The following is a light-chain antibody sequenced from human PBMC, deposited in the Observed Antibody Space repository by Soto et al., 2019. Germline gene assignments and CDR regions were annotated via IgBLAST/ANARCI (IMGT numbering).Light chain of an antibody. J-gene: IGLJ2*01. CDR2: EVS. Sequence: QSALTQPASVSGSPGQSITISCTGTSSDEGGYNYVSWYQQHPGKAPKLMIYEVSNRPSGVSNRFSGSKSGNTASLTISGLQAEDEADYYCSSYTSSSTSDVVFGGGTKLPV. V-gene: IGLV2-14*01. CDR3: SSYTSSSTSDVV. CDR1: SSDEGGYNY.